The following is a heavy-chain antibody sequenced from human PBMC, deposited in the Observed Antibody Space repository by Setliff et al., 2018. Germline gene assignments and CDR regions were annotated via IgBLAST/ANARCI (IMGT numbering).Heavy chain of an antibody. CDR2: IFYSGYT. V-gene: IGHV4-59*02. CDR1: GGSVSTYY. Sequence: PSETLSLTCTVSGGSVSTYYWSWIRQPPGKGLEWIGFIFYSGYTNYNPSLKSRVTMSVDVSRDQFSLELSSVTAADTAVYFCARGSGRGYSYGLFDYWGQGSLVTVS. CDR3: ARGSGRGYSYGLFDY. J-gene: IGHJ4*02. D-gene: IGHD5-18*01.